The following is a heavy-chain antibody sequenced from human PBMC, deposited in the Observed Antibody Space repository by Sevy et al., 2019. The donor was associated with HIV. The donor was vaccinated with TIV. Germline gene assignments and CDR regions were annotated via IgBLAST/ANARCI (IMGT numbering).Heavy chain of an antibody. CDR3: AKGDSYCSSTSCYLYYYYGMDV. Sequence: GGSLRLSCAASGFTFDDYAMHWVRQAPGKGLEWVSGISWNSGSIGYADSVKGRFTISRDNAKNSLYLQMNSLRAEDTALYYCAKGDSYCSSTSCYLYYYYGMDVWGQGTTVTVSS. CDR1: GFTFDDYA. CDR2: ISWNSGSI. V-gene: IGHV3-9*01. J-gene: IGHJ6*02. D-gene: IGHD2-2*01.